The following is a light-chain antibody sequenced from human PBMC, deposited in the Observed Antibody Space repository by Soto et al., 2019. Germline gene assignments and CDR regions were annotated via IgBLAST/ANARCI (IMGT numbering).Light chain of an antibody. CDR2: WAS. J-gene: IGKJ2*01. Sequence: DIVMTQSPDSLAVSLGERATINCKSSQSVLYSSNNKNFLAWYQQKPGQPPKLLIYWASTRESGVPDRFSGSGSGKDFTLTISRLQAEDVAVYYCQQYSSPPPTFGQGTELEIK. V-gene: IGKV4-1*01. CDR3: QQYSSPPPT. CDR1: QSVLYSSNNKNF.